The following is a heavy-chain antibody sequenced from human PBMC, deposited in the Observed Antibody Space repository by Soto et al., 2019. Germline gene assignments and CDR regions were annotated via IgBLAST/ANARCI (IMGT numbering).Heavy chain of an antibody. J-gene: IGHJ3*02. Sequence: QVQLQESGPGLVKPSETLSLTCTVSGVSISTYYWTWIRQPPGKGLEWIGQVFYSGNTNYNPSLKSRVTISVDASRNQFSLRLSSVTAADTAMYYCASRDYHDAFDIWGQGTLVTVSS. CDR1: GVSISTYY. V-gene: IGHV4-59*01. CDR3: ASRDYHDAFDI. D-gene: IGHD4-17*01. CDR2: VFYSGNT.